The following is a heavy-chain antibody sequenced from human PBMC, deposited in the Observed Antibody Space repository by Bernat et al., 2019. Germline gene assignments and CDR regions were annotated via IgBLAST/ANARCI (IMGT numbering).Heavy chain of an antibody. Sequence: QLQLQESCPGLVKPSETLSLTCTVSGGSISSGDYYWGWIRQPPGKGLEWIVNIYHTGKTLYSPSLKSRVTVSVDTSRNQFSLKLSAVAAADTAIYYCASVKGPTGARSFDFWGQGTMVTVSS. CDR3: ASVKGPTGARSFDF. V-gene: IGHV4-39*01. CDR2: IYHTGKT. D-gene: IGHD1-7*01. J-gene: IGHJ3*01. CDR1: GGSISSGDYY.